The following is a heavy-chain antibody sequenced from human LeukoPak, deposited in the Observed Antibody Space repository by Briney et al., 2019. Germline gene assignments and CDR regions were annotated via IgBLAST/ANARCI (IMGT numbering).Heavy chain of an antibody. CDR2: ISAYNGNT. CDR1: GYTFTSYG. D-gene: IGHD3-3*01. CDR3: ARDRTIFGVVIIDTGFDY. V-gene: IGHV1-18*01. Sequence: ASVTVSRKASGYTFTSYGISWVRQAPGQGLEWMGWISAYNGNTNYAQKLQGRVTMTTDTSTSTAYMELRSLRSDDTAVYYCARDRTIFGVVIIDTGFDYWGQGTLVTVSS. J-gene: IGHJ4*02.